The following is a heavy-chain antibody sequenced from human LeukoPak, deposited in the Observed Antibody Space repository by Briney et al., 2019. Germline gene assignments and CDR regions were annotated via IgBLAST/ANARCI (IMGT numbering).Heavy chain of an antibody. CDR1: GGSISSYY. Sequence: KSSETLSLTCTVSGGSISSYYWSWIRQPPGKGLEWIGYIYYSGSTNYNPSLKSRVTISVDTSKNQFSLKLSSVTAADTAVYYCARAMVTRAWFDPWGQGTLVTVSS. V-gene: IGHV4-59*01. J-gene: IGHJ5*02. CDR3: ARAMVTRAWFDP. CDR2: IYYSGST. D-gene: IGHD2-8*01.